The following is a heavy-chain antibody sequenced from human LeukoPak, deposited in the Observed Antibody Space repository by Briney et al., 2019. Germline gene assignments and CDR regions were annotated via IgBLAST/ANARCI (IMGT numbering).Heavy chain of an antibody. CDR3: ARDRNGNCSGGSCYSIYYYYYGMDV. Sequence: GRSLRLSCAASGFTFSSYGMHWVRQAPGKGLEWVAVISYDGSNKYYADSVKGRFTISRDNSKNTLYLQMNSLRAEDTAVYYCARDRNGNCSGGSCYSIYYYYYGMDVWGQGTTVTVSS. CDR2: ISYDGSNK. CDR1: GFTFSSYG. D-gene: IGHD2-15*01. V-gene: IGHV3-30*03. J-gene: IGHJ6*02.